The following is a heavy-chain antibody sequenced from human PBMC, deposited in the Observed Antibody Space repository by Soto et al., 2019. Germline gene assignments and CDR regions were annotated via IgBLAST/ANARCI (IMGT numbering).Heavy chain of an antibody. CDR3: ARGGYERHYYDSSGYYYWRFYYFGY. V-gene: IGHV6-1*01. J-gene: IGHJ4*02. Sequence: PSQTLSLTCAISGDSVSSNSAAWNWIRQSPSRGLEWLGRTYYRSKWYNDYAVSVKSRITINPDTSKNQFSLQLNSVTPEDTAVYYCARGGYERHYYDSSGYYYWRFYYFGYWGQGTLVTVSS. CDR1: GDSVSSNSAA. D-gene: IGHD3-22*01. CDR2: TYYRSKWYN.